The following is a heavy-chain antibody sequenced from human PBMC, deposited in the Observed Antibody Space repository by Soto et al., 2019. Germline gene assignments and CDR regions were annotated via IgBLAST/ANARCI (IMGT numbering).Heavy chain of an antibody. CDR1: GFIFSSHA. J-gene: IGHJ4*02. V-gene: IGHV3-23*01. Sequence: GSLRLSCAGSGFIFSSHAMSWVRQAPGKGLEWVSAISSSGDITYYADSVKGRFTISRDNSKNTLYLQMNSLRAEDTAVYYCAKRIHRGSSNWGQGTLVTGS. CDR3: AKRIHRGSSN. D-gene: IGHD1-26*01. CDR2: ISSSGDIT.